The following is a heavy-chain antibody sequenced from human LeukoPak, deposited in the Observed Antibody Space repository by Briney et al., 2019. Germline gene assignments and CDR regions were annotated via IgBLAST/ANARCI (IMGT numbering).Heavy chain of an antibody. D-gene: IGHD6-19*01. V-gene: IGHV1-69*04. CDR2: IIPILGIA. CDR1: GGTFSSYA. Sequence: ASVKVSCKASGGTFSSYAISWVRQAPGQGLEWMGSIIPILGIANYAQKFQGRVTITADKSTSTAYMELSSLRSEDTAVYYCARALQWLVRAYYYYYGMDVWGQGTTVTVSS. J-gene: IGHJ6*02. CDR3: ARALQWLVRAYYYYYGMDV.